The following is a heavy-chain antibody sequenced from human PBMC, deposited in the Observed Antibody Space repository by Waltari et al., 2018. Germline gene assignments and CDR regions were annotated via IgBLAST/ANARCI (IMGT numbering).Heavy chain of an antibody. Sequence: QVQLVESGGDVVQPGRSLRRSCAASGFTFRNYGMQWVRQAPGKGLEWVAVVSYDGGTKYYAESVKGRFTISRDNSKNTLYLQMNSLRAEDTAVYYCAKEVGVSGTSYMSYFDHWGQGSLVTVSS. D-gene: IGHD3-10*01. CDR3: AKEVGVSGTSYMSYFDH. J-gene: IGHJ4*02. CDR1: GFTFRNYG. V-gene: IGHV3-30*18. CDR2: VSYDGGTK.